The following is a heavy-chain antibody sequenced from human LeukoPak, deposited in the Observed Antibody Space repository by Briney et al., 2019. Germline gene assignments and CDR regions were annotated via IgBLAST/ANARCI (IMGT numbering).Heavy chain of an antibody. J-gene: IGHJ6*03. CDR1: GFTFSSYS. V-gene: IGHV3-21*01. CDR3: ARVARGYDSSGYYSDYYYYMDV. CDR2: ISSSSSYI. Sequence: GGSLRLSCAASGFTFSSYSMNWVRQAPGKGLEWVSSISSSSSYIYYADSVKGRFTISRDNAKNSLYLQMNSLRAEDTAVYYCARVARGYDSSGYYSDYYYYMDVWGKGTTVTISS. D-gene: IGHD3-22*01.